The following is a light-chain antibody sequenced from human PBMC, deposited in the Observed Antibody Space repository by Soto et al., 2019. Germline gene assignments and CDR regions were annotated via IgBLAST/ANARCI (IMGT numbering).Light chain of an antibody. CDR3: QQYNNWTPDS. CDR2: GAS. CDR1: QSVSSN. Sequence: EIVMTQSPATLSVSPGERATLSCRASQSVSSNLAWYQQRPCRAPRLLIYGASTRATGIPARFSGSGSGTEVTLTISSLQSEDFAVYFCQQYNNWTPDSFGLGTKLELK. V-gene: IGKV3-15*01. J-gene: IGKJ2*03.